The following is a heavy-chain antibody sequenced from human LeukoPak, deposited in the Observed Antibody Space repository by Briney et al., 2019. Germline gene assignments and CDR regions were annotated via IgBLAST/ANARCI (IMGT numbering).Heavy chain of an antibody. Sequence: GGSLRLSCAASGFTFSSYGMNWVRQAPGKGLEWVSYISSSSSTIYYADSVKGRFTISRDNAKNSLYLQMNSLRAEDTAVYYCARCFTSDIVVVPAASPFDYWGQGTLVTVSS. CDR3: ARCFTSDIVVVPAASPFDY. V-gene: IGHV3-48*04. J-gene: IGHJ4*02. CDR1: GFTFSSYG. D-gene: IGHD2-2*01. CDR2: ISSSSSTI.